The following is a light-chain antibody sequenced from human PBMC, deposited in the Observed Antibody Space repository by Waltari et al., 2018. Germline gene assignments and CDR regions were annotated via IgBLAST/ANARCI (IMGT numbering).Light chain of an antibody. J-gene: IGKJ4*01. CDR2: WAS. V-gene: IGKV4-1*01. CDR3: QQFYSSPLT. CDR1: HSVSSDPNNKNY. Sequence: DIVMTQSTDSLAVSLGERATLDCRPSHSVSSDPNNKNYLAWYQQKPGQPPKLLINWASTRESGVPDRFSGSGSGTEFTLTISSLQAEDVALYYCQQFYSSPLTFDGGTKVEIK.